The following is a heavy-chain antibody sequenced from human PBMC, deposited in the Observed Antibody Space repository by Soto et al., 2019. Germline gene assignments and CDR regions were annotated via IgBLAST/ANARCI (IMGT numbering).Heavy chain of an antibody. J-gene: IGHJ3*02. D-gene: IGHD6-13*01. V-gene: IGHV3-23*01. CDR2: ISGSGGST. Sequence: GGSLRLSCAASGFTFSSYAMSWVRQAPGKGLEWVSAISGSGGSTYYADSVKGRFTISRDNSKNTLYLQMNSLRAEDTAVYYCAKGYRYSSSWRDVEDDAFDIWGQGTMVTVSS. CDR1: GFTFSSYA. CDR3: AKGYRYSSSWRDVEDDAFDI.